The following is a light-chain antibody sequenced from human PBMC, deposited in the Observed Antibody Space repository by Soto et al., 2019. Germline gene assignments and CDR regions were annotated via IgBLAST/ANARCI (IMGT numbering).Light chain of an antibody. CDR2: AAS. V-gene: IGKV1-6*02. CDR1: QDIGND. Sequence: AIQMTQSPSSLSASVGDRVTITCRASQDIGNDLGWYQQKPGKAPKILINAASRLQGGVPSRFSGSGSGTDFTLTISSLQPEDFATYYCLQDYNYPRTFGQGTKVEIK. J-gene: IGKJ1*01. CDR3: LQDYNYPRT.